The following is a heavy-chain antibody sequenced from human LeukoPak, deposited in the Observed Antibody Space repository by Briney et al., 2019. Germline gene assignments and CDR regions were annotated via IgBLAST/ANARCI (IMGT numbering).Heavy chain of an antibody. D-gene: IGHD3-3*01. J-gene: IGHJ4*02. CDR1: GFTFSSYW. CDR3: ARGVQEGFLEWVGDY. V-gene: IGHV3-7*01. Sequence: GGSLRLSCAASGFTFSSYWMSWVRQAPGKGLEWVANIKQDGSEKYYVDSVKGRFTISRDNAKNSLYLQMNSLRAEDTAVYYCARGVQEGFLEWVGDYWGQGTLVTVSS. CDR2: IKQDGSEK.